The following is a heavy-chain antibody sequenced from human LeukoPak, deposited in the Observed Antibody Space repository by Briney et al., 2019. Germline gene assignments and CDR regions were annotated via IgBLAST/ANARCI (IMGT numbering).Heavy chain of an antibody. D-gene: IGHD2-21*01. CDR1: GGSISSYY. CDR3: ARAPRVIYYYMDV. J-gene: IGHJ6*03. CDR2: IYYSGST. Sequence: SETLSLTCTVSGGSISSYYWSWIRQPPGKGLEWIAYIYYSGSTNYNPSLKSRVTISVDTSKNQFSLKLSSVTAADTAVYYCARAPRVIYYYMDVWGKGTTVTVSS. V-gene: IGHV4-59*12.